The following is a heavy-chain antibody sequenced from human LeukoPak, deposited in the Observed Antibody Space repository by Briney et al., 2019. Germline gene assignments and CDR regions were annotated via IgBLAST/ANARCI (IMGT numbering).Heavy chain of an antibody. CDR2: IWYDGSKK. V-gene: IGHV3-33*01. CDR3: ARDYCTTTSCLDY. Sequence: GRSLRLSCAASGFTFSNYGMLWVRQSPGKGLEWVAVIWYDGSKKYYADSVKGRFTISRDDSKNTLYLQMNSLRAEDTAVYYCARDYCTTTSCLDYWGQGTLVTVSS. J-gene: IGHJ4*02. CDR1: GFTFSNYG. D-gene: IGHD2-2*01.